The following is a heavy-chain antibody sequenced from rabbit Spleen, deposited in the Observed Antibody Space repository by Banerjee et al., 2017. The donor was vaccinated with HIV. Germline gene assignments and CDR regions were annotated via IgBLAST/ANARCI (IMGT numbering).Heavy chain of an antibody. J-gene: IGHJ2*01. CDR3: ARNYVNAFDP. Sequence: QEQLVESGGGLVKPGASLTLTCTASGFSFSGILYMCWVRQAPGKGLEWIACIDTNDGDTDYANWPKGRFTISKTSSTTVTLQMTSLTAADTATYFCARNYVNAFDPWGPGTLVTVS. CDR1: GFSFSGILY. CDR2: IDTNDGDT. D-gene: IGHD1-1*01. V-gene: IGHV1S45*01.